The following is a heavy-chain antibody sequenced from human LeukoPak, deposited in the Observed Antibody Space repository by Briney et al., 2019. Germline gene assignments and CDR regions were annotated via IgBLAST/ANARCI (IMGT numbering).Heavy chain of an antibody. D-gene: IGHD2-8*01. Sequence: GGSLRLSCAASGSTFSNTNMNWVRQAPGKGLKWVSFISASSNYIYYADSVEGRFTISRDNAQNSLYLQMNSLRAEDTAVYFCARVVNGYVDYWGQGTLVTVSS. V-gene: IGHV3-21*06. CDR1: GSTFSNTN. CDR2: ISASSNYI. CDR3: ARVVNGYVDY. J-gene: IGHJ4*02.